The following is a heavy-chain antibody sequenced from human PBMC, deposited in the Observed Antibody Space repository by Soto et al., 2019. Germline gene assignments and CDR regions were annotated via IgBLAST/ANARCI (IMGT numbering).Heavy chain of an antibody. CDR3: ARAPQVYSSGGLWCDY. V-gene: IGHV1-18*01. CDR1: GYTFTSYG. D-gene: IGHD6-19*01. J-gene: IGHJ4*02. Sequence: ASVKVSCKASGYTFTSYGISWVRQAPGQGLEWMGWISAYNGNTNYAQKLQGRVTMTTDTSTSTAYMELRSLRSDDTAVYYCARAPQVYSSGGLWCDYWGQGTLVTVSS. CDR2: ISAYNGNT.